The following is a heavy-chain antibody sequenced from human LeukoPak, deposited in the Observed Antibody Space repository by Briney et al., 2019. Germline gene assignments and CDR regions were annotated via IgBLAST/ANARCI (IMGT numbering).Heavy chain of an antibody. CDR3: ARADLLNAYDY. V-gene: IGHV3-7*03. CDR1: GFTISNYW. CDR2: MKQDGSEI. J-gene: IGHJ4*02. Sequence: GGSLRLSCAASGFTISNYWMSWVRQAPGKGLEWVANMKQDGSEIYYADSVKGRFTIARDNAKNSLYLQMNNLRAEDTAVYYCARADLLNAYDYWGQGTLVTVSS.